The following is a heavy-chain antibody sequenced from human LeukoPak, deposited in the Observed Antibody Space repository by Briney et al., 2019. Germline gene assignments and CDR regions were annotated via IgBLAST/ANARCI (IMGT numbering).Heavy chain of an antibody. J-gene: IGHJ4*02. Sequence: GGSLRLSCAASGFTFSNYAMSWVRQAPGKGLKWVSAISGSGDNTYYADSVKGWFTVSRDNSKNTLYVQMESLRAEDTAVYYCAKDFVVVPGNVNYFDYWGQGTLVTVSS. CDR3: AKDFVVVPGNVNYFDY. D-gene: IGHD2-21*02. V-gene: IGHV3-23*01. CDR1: GFTFSNYA. CDR2: ISGSGDNT.